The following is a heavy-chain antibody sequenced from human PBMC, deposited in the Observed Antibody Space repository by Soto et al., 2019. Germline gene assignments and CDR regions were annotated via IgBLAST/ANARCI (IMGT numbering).Heavy chain of an antibody. J-gene: IGHJ3*02. CDR3: AGLYCSSTSCYRGAFDI. CDR1: GFTFSSYS. CDR2: ISSSSSYI. Sequence: PGGSLRLSCAASGFTFSSYSMNWVRQAPGKGLEWVSSISSSSSYIYYADSVKGRFTISRDNAKNSLYLQMNSLRAEDTAVYYCAGLYCSSTSCYRGAFDIWGQGTMVTVSS. V-gene: IGHV3-21*01. D-gene: IGHD2-2*01.